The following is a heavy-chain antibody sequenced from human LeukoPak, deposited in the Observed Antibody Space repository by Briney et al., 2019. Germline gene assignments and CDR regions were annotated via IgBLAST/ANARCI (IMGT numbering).Heavy chain of an antibody. Sequence: GGSLRLSCAASGFTFSSYSMNWVRQAPGKGLEWVSSISSSSSYIYYADSVKGRFTISRDNAKNSLYLQMNSLIAEDTAVYYCVRDDSGSVIRGVLHYWGQGALVTVSS. CDR3: VRDDSGSVIRGVLHY. CDR1: GFTFSSYS. J-gene: IGHJ4*02. V-gene: IGHV3-21*01. D-gene: IGHD3-10*01. CDR2: ISSSSSYI.